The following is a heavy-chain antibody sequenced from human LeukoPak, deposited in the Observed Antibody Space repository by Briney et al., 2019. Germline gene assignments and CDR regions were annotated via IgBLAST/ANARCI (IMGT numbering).Heavy chain of an antibody. CDR3: ARDLSSSWGSYNNWFDP. CDR1: GFTFSSYW. D-gene: IGHD6-13*01. CDR2: IKQDGSEQ. Sequence: AGSLRLSCAASGFTFSSYWMSWVRQAPGKGLEWVANIKQDGSEQYYVDSVKGRFTISRDNAKNTLYLQMDSLRAEDTAAYYCARDLSSSWGSYNNWFDPWGQGTLVTVSS. V-gene: IGHV3-7*01. J-gene: IGHJ5*02.